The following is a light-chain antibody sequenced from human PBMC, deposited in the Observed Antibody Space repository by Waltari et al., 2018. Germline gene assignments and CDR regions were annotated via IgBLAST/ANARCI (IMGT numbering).Light chain of an antibody. CDR1: SGSVSTDYY. V-gene: IGLV8-61*01. Sequence: QTVVTQEPSFSVSPGGTVTLTCGLNSGSVSTDYYPSWYQQTPGQAPRTLIYSTNSRSAGVPDRFSGSILGNKAALTITGAQADDESDYYWVLYMGRGIAVFGGGTKLTVV. CDR3: VLYMGRGIAV. J-gene: IGLJ3*02. CDR2: STN.